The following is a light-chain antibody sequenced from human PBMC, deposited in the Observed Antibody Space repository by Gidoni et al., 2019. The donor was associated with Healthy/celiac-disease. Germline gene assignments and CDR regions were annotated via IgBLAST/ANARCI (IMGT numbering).Light chain of an antibody. Sequence: EIVFTHSPATLSLSPGERATLSCRASQSVRSYLAWYQQKPGQAPRLLIYDASNRATGIPARFSGSGSGTDFTLTISSLEPEDFAVYYCQQRSNWLLTFXGXTKVEIK. CDR2: DAS. V-gene: IGKV3-11*01. J-gene: IGKJ4*01. CDR3: QQRSNWLLT. CDR1: QSVRSY.